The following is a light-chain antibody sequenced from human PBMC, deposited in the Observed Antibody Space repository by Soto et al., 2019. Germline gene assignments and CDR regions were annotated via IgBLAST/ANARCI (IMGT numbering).Light chain of an antibody. Sequence: QSVLTQPASVSGSPGQSITTSCTGTSSDVGNYNLVSWYQQHPGKAPKLIIYATSKRPSGVSNRYSGSKSGNTASLSISGLQAEDEANYYCCSYAGSKTFTFGGGTKVTVL. CDR1: SSDVGNYNL. J-gene: IGLJ2*01. V-gene: IGLV2-23*02. CDR3: CSYAGSKTFT. CDR2: ATS.